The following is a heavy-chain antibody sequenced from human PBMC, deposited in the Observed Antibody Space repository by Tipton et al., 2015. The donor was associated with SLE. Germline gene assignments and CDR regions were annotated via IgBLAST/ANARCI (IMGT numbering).Heavy chain of an antibody. CDR3: ARLAHYNSNWYLGV. CDR2: VYYLGAT. J-gene: IGHJ4*02. V-gene: IGHV4-59*08. D-gene: IGHD3-22*01. Sequence: GSLRLSCTVSGDSISNYYWSWIRQSPGKGLEYIGHVYYLGATNYSPSFESRVAMSVDTSKNQFSLRLRSVTAADTAVYYCARLAHYNSNWYLGVWGQGSLVTVSS. CDR1: GDSISNYY.